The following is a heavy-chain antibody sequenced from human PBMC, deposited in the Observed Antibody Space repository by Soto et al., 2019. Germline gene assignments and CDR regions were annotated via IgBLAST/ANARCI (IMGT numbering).Heavy chain of an antibody. V-gene: IGHV4-59*01. J-gene: IGHJ4*02. CDR1: GGSISNYY. Sequence: SETLSLTCTVSGGSISNYYWSWIRQPPGKGLEWIGYIYYSGSASYNPSLKSRVTISLDTSKNHFSLKLSSVTAADTAVYYCARAGAATLSDYWGQGTLVTSPQ. D-gene: IGHD2-15*01. CDR2: IYYSGSA. CDR3: ARAGAATLSDY.